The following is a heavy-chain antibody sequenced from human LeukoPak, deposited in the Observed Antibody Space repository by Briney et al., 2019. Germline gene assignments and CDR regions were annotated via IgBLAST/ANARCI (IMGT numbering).Heavy chain of an antibody. CDR2: IRSKAYGGTT. V-gene: IGHV3-49*04. CDR3: TRDSGSYYFH. Sequence: PGGSLRLSCTASGFTFGYYAMSWVRQAPGKGLEWVGFIRSKAYGGTTEYAASVKGRFTISRDDSKSIAYLQMNSLKTEDTAVYYCTRDSGSYYFHWGQGTLVTVSS. D-gene: IGHD1-26*01. CDR1: GFTFGYYA. J-gene: IGHJ4*02.